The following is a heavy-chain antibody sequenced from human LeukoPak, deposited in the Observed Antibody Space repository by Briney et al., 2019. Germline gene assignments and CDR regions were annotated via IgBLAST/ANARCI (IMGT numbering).Heavy chain of an antibody. D-gene: IGHD5-18*01. CDR2: INHSGST. Sequence: PSETLSLTCAVYGGSFSGYYWSWLRQPPGKGLEWIGEINHSGSTNYNPSLKSRVTISVDTSKNQFSLKLSSVTAADTAVYYCARGYPRTVDTAMDRIFDYWGQGTLVTVSS. J-gene: IGHJ4*02. V-gene: IGHV4-34*01. CDR1: GGSFSGYY. CDR3: ARGYPRTVDTAMDRIFDY.